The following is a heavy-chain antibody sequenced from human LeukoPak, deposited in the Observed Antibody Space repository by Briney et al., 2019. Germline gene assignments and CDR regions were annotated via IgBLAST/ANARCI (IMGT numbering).Heavy chain of an antibody. CDR2: IIPILGIA. J-gene: IGHJ4*02. D-gene: IGHD1-1*01. CDR3: ANLRNDDDFALDY. Sequence: ASVKVSCKASGGTFSSYAISWVRQAPGQGLEWMGRIIPILGIANYAQKFQGRVTITADKSTSTAYMELSSLRSEDTAVYYCANLRNDDDFALDYWGQGTLVTVSS. V-gene: IGHV1-69*04. CDR1: GGTFSSYA.